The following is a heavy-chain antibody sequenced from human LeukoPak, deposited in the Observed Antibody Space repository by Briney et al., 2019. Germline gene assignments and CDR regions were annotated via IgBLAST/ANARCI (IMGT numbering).Heavy chain of an antibody. CDR1: GYTFTSYD. D-gene: IGHD3-22*01. V-gene: IGHV1-8*01. Sequence: AASVTVSCKASGYTFTSYDINWVRQATGQGLEWMGWMNPNSGNTGYAQKFQGRVTMTRNTSISTAYMELSSLRSEDTAVYYCARGRFYDSSGYYDYWGQGTLVTVSS. J-gene: IGHJ4*02. CDR2: MNPNSGNT. CDR3: ARGRFYDSSGYYDY.